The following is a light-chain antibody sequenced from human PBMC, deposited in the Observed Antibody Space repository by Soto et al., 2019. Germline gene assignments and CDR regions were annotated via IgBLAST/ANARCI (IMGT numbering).Light chain of an antibody. CDR3: QSYDSSLSGVV. CDR2: EDN. CDR1: SSNIGARYE. V-gene: IGLV1-40*01. Sequence: QSVLTQPPSVSGAPGQTVTISCTGSSSNIGARYEVHWYQQLPGTAPKLLIYEDNKRPSGIPDRFSGSKSGASASLAITGLLSEDEAEYYCQSYDSSLSGVVFGGGTKVTVL. J-gene: IGLJ2*01.